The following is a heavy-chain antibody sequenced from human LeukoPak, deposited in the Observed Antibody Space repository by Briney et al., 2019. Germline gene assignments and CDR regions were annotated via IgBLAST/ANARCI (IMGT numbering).Heavy chain of an antibody. Sequence: SQTLSLTCAVSGGSISSGGYSWSWIRQPPGKGLEWIGYIYHSGSTYYNPSLKSRVTISVDRSKNQFSLKLSSVTAADTAVYYCARDRGDYYGSGNNWFDPWGQGTLVSVSS. CDR3: ARDRGDYYGSGNNWFDP. V-gene: IGHV4-30-2*01. J-gene: IGHJ5*02. CDR1: GGSISSGGYS. D-gene: IGHD3-10*01. CDR2: IYHSGST.